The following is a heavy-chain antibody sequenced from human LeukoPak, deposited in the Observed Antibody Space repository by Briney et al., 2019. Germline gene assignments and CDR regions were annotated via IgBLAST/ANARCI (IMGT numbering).Heavy chain of an antibody. CDR3: AKVAIYYDSSGTLDY. D-gene: IGHD3-22*01. V-gene: IGHV3-53*01. J-gene: IGHJ4*02. Sequence: PGGSLRLSCAAPGFSVSSNDMSWVRQAPGKGLEWVSLIHSGGTRYTDSVRGRFTNSRDNSKNTLYLQMNSLRAEDTAVYYCAKVAIYYDSSGTLDYWGQGTLVTVSS. CDR1: GFSVSSND. CDR2: IHSGGTR.